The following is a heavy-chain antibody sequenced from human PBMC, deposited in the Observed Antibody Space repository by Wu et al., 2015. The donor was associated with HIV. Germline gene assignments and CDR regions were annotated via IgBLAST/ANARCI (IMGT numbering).Heavy chain of an antibody. V-gene: IGHV1-69*12. Sequence: QVQLVQSGAEVKKPGSSVKVSCKASGGTFSSYAFTWVRQAPGQGLEWMGGIIPSSGTPNYAQKFQGRVTITADESTSTAYMELSSLRSEDTAVYYCARTPLLWFGELSYWGQGTLVTVSS. CDR2: IIPSSGTP. J-gene: IGHJ4*02. D-gene: IGHD3-10*01. CDR1: GGTFSSYA. CDR3: ARTPLLWFGELSY.